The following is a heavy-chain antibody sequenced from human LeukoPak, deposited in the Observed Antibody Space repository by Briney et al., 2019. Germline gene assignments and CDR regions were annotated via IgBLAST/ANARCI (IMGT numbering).Heavy chain of an antibody. CDR3: ARANGDYASLY. D-gene: IGHD4-17*01. CDR1: GFTFSSYS. CDR2: ISSSSSTI. Sequence: PGRSLRLSCAASGFTFSSYSMNWVRQAPGKGLEWVSYISSSSSTIYYADSVKGRFTISRDNAKNSLYLQMNSLRAEDTAVYYCARANGDYASLYWGQGTLVTVSS. J-gene: IGHJ4*02. V-gene: IGHV3-48*01.